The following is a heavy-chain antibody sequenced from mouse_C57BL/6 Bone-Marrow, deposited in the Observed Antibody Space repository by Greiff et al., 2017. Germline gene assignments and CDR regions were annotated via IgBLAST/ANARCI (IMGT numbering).Heavy chain of an antibody. CDR2: ISYSGST. Sequence: EVKLQESGPGMVKPSQSLSLTCTVTGYSITSGYDWHWIRHFPGNKLEWMGYISYSGSTNYNPSLNSRISITHDTSKNPFFLKLNSVTTEDTATYYCARGTTAPYFDYWGQGTTLTVSS. J-gene: IGHJ2*01. CDR3: ARGTTAPYFDY. V-gene: IGHV3-1*01. CDR1: GYSITSGYD. D-gene: IGHD1-2*01.